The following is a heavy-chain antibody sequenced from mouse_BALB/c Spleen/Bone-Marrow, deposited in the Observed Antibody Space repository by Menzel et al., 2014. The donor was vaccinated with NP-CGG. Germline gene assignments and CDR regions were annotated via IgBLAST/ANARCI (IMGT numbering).Heavy chain of an antibody. D-gene: IGHD1-2*01. CDR3: ARDYGPFDY. Sequence: VQLQQSGAELVKPGASVKLSCTASGFNIKDIYMHWVKQRPEQGLEWIGRIDPANGDANYDPKFQGKATITADTSSNTAYLQLSSLTAEDTAGYYCARDYGPFDYWGQGTTLTVSS. CDR2: IDPANGDA. V-gene: IGHV14-3*02. J-gene: IGHJ2*01. CDR1: GFNIKDIY.